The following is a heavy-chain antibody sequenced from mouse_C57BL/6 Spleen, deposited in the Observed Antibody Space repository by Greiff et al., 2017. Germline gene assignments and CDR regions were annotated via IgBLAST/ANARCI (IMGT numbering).Heavy chain of an antibody. V-gene: IGHV5-4*01. CDR2: ISDGGSYT. CDR3: ARERDGYYP. D-gene: IGHD2-3*01. Sequence: EVKVVESGGGLVKPGGSLKLSCEASGFTFSSYSMSWVRQTPEQRLEWVATISDGGSYTNYPDNVQGRFTIARDKAKNNLYLHMSHLKSEDTAMYYCARERDGYYPWGQGTLVTVSA. CDR1: GFTFSSYS. J-gene: IGHJ3*01.